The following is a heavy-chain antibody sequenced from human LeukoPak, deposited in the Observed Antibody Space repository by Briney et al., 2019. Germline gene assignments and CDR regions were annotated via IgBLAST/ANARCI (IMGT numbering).Heavy chain of an antibody. CDR2: ISGSGGNT. CDR1: GFTFSSYA. Sequence: PGGSLRLSCAASGFTFSSYAMSWVRQAPGKGLEWVSAISGSGGNTYYADSVKGRFTISRDNSKNTLYLQMNSLRAEDTAVYYCAKNMGSGWSYDYWGQGTLVTVSS. D-gene: IGHD6-19*01. CDR3: AKNMGSGWSYDY. V-gene: IGHV3-23*01. J-gene: IGHJ4*02.